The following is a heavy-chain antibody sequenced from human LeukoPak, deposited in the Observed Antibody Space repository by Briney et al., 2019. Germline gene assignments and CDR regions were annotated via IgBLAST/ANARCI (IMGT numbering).Heavy chain of an antibody. D-gene: IGHD3-16*01. Sequence: GRSLRLSCAASGFTFDDYAMHWVRQAPGKGLEWVSGISWNSGSIGYADSVKGRFTISRDNAKNSLYLQMNSLRAEDTALYYCAREDNGGATDDGFDVWGRGTVVIVSS. CDR1: GFTFDDYA. CDR3: AREDNGGATDDGFDV. V-gene: IGHV3-9*01. J-gene: IGHJ3*01. CDR2: ISWNSGSI.